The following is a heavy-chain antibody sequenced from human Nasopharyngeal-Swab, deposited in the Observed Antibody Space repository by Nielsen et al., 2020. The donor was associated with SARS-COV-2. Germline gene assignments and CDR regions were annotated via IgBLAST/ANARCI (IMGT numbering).Heavy chain of an antibody. Sequence: GGFLRLSCAASGFTFDDYAMHWVRQAPGKGLEWVSGISWNSGSIGYADSVKGRFTISRDNAKNSLYLQMNSLRAEDTALYYCAKSPVGPMVRGVIGAFDIWGQGTMVTVSS. CDR1: GFTFDDYA. CDR3: AKSPVGPMVRGVIGAFDI. CDR2: ISWNSGSI. V-gene: IGHV3-9*01. D-gene: IGHD3-10*01. J-gene: IGHJ3*02.